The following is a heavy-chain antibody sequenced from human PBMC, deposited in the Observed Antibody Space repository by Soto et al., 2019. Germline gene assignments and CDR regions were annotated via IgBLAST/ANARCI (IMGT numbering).Heavy chain of an antibody. CDR2: ISGSGGST. CDR3: ASTRPYDYVWGSYRRFDY. CDR1: GFTFSSYA. Sequence: EVQLLESGGGLVQPGGSLRLSCAASGFTFSSYAMSWVRQAPGKGLEWVSAISGSGGSTYYADSVKGRFTISRDNSKTTLYLQMNSLRAEDTAVYYCASTRPYDYVWGSYRRFDYWGQGTLVTVSS. J-gene: IGHJ4*02. D-gene: IGHD3-16*02. V-gene: IGHV3-23*01.